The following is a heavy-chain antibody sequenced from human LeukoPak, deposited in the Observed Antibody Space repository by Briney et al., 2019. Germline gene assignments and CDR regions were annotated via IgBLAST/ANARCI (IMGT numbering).Heavy chain of an antibody. CDR3: ARYILTGYYQNWFDP. D-gene: IGHD3-9*01. V-gene: IGHV4-61*02. J-gene: IGHJ5*02. CDR2: IYTSGST. CDR1: GGSISSGSYY. Sequence: SETLSLTCTVSGGSISSGSYYWSWIRQPAGKGLEWIGRIYTSGSTNYNPSLKSRVTISVDTSKNQFFLKLSSVTAADTAVYYCARYILTGYYQNWFDPWGQGTLVTVSS.